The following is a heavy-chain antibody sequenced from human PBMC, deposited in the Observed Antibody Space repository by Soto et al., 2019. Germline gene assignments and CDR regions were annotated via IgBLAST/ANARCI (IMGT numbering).Heavy chain of an antibody. CDR1: GDTISTGGYT. Sequence: SETLSLTCDVSGDTISTGGYTWAWIRQPPGKALEWIGHTYHSGNPYYNPSLKSRVIISVDRSKNQFSLKVRSVTAADTAVYNCARLYRYIVGATTYIDFWGQGTLVPVSS. D-gene: IGHD1-26*01. J-gene: IGHJ4*02. CDR3: ARLYRYIVGATTYIDF. V-gene: IGHV4-30-2*01. CDR2: TYHSGNP.